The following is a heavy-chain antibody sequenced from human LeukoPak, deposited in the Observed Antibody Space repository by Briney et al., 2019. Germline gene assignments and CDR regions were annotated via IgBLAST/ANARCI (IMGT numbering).Heavy chain of an antibody. Sequence: PGGSLRLSCAASGFTFSSYAMSWVRQAPGKGLEWVSTISGSGDSTYDADSVKGRFTISRDNSKNTLYLQMNSLRAEDTAVYYCAKYWGAYGDYRGRYMDVWGKGTTVTVSS. CDR2: ISGSGDST. D-gene: IGHD4-17*01. CDR1: GFTFSSYA. V-gene: IGHV3-23*01. CDR3: AKYWGAYGDYRGRYMDV. J-gene: IGHJ6*03.